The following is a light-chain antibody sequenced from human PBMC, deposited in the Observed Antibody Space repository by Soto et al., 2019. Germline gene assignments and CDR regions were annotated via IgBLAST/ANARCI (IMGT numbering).Light chain of an antibody. CDR1: SSDIGTYNY. CDR3: TSYTFASTWV. Sequence: QSVLTQPASVSGSPGQSITISCTGTSSDIGTYNYVSWYQQHPGIAPKLMIFEVSNRPSGVSYRFSGSKSGNTASLTISGLQAEDEAYYYCTSYTFASTWVFGGGTQLTVL. J-gene: IGLJ3*02. CDR2: EVS. V-gene: IGLV2-14*01.